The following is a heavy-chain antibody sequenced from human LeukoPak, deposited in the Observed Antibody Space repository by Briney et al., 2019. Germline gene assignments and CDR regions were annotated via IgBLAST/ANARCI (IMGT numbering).Heavy chain of an antibody. CDR1: GYTFTSYG. CDR3: ARGDSSGWTPFDY. Sequence: ASVKVSCKASGYTFTSYGISWVRQAPGQGLEWMGWMNPNSANTGYAQKFQGRVTMTRNTSVSTAYMELSSLRSEDTAVYYCARGDSSGWTPFDYWGQGTLVTVSS. D-gene: IGHD6-19*01. CDR2: MNPNSANT. J-gene: IGHJ4*02. V-gene: IGHV1-8*02.